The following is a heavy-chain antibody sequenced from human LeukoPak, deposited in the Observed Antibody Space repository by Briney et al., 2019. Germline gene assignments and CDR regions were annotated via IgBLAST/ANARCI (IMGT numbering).Heavy chain of an antibody. D-gene: IGHD3-10*01. V-gene: IGHV4-4*07. J-gene: IGHJ5*02. CDR1: GGSTSSYY. CDR3: ARDSGTTGEVKFDP. Sequence: PSETLSLTCTVSGGSTSSYYWSWIRQSARKGLEWIGRIYVSGSTTYNPSLKRRVTMSLDTSKNQFSLSLRSVTAADTAVYYCARDSGTTGEVKFDPWGQGTLVTVSS. CDR2: IYVSGST.